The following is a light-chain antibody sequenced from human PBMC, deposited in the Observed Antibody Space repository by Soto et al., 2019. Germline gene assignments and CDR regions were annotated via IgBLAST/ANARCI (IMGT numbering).Light chain of an antibody. CDR1: HTFLYSSNNKNH. V-gene: IGKV4-1*01. Sequence: DILMTQSHASLSVSLCERATINFKSSHTFLYSSNNKNHLAWYQQRPGQPPKLLFSWASTRESGVPDRFSASGSGTDFTLTISGLQSDDFAVYYCQQFNNWPPWTFGQRTKVDFK. CDR3: QQFNNWPPWT. J-gene: IGKJ1*01. CDR2: WAS.